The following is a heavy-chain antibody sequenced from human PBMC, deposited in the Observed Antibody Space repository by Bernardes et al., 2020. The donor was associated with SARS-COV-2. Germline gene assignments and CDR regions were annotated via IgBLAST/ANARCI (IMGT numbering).Heavy chain of an antibody. CDR3: AKPGTDY. CDR1: GFPFISFA. J-gene: IGHJ4*02. CDR2: ISGLGGRT. V-gene: IGHV3-23*01. Sequence: GGSLRLSCAASGFPFISFAMSWFRQAPGKGLEWVSVISGLGGRTNYADSVKGRFTISRDNSKNTLFLQMNSLRAEDTAVYYCAKPGTDYWGQGTLVTVSS. D-gene: IGHD1-1*01.